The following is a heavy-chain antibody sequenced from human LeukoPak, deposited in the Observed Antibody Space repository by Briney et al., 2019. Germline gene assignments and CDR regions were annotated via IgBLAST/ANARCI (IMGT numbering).Heavy chain of an antibody. J-gene: IGHJ4*02. CDR1: RGSISTGNYY. Sequence: SETLSLTCTVSRGSISTGNYYWGWIRQPPGKGLEWIGNIFYSGSTYYSPSLKSRVTMSADTSKNQFSLKLNSVTAADTAVYYCARVLDYYGSGTRDFDYWGQGILVTVSS. D-gene: IGHD3-10*01. CDR2: IFYSGST. V-gene: IGHV4-39*07. CDR3: ARVLDYYGSGTRDFDY.